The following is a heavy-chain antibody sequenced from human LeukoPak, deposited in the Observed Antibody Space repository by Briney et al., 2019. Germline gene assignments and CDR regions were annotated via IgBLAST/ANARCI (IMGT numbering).Heavy chain of an antibody. CDR1: GASVSSSNYY. CDR3: ARDYCTTTRCYPNYFDY. D-gene: IGHD2-2*01. J-gene: IGHJ4*02. Sequence: SQTLSLTCAVSGASVSSSNYYWSWIRQPPGKGLEWIGYIYYSGSTNYNPSLKSRVTISVDTSKNQFSLKLSSVTAADTAVYYCARDYCTTTRCYPNYFDYWGQGTLVTVSS. CDR2: IYYSGST. V-gene: IGHV4-61*01.